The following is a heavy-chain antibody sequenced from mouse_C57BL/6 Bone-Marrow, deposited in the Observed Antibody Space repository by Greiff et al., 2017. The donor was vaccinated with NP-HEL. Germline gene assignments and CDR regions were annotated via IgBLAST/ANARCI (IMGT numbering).Heavy chain of an antibody. CDR3: ARSTTVVRDYAMDY. CDR2: IHPNSGST. V-gene: IGHV1-64*01. CDR1: GYTFTSYW. D-gene: IGHD1-1*01. J-gene: IGHJ4*01. Sequence: QVQLQQPGAELVKPGASVKLSCKASGYTFTSYWMHWVKQRPGQGLEWIGMIHPNSGSTNYNEKFKSKATLTVDKSSSTAYMQLSSLTSEDSAVYYCARSTTVVRDYAMDYWGQGTSVTVSS.